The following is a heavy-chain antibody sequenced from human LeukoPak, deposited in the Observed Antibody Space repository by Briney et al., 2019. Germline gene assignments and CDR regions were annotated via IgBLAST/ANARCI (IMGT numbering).Heavy chain of an antibody. CDR1: GGSISSCSYY. Sequence: SETLSLTCSVSGGSISSCSYYWGWIRQPPGKGLEWIGSIYYSGSTYYNPSLKSRVTISVDTSKNQFSLTLTSVTAADTAVYVCAGQTIVGENWFDPWGQGTLVIVSS. CDR3: AGQTIVGENWFDP. D-gene: IGHD1-26*01. CDR2: IYYSGST. J-gene: IGHJ5*02. V-gene: IGHV4-39*01.